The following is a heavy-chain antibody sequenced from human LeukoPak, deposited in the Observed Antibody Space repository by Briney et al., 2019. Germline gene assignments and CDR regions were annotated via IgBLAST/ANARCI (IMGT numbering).Heavy chain of an antibody. CDR1: GGSISSGGYS. D-gene: IGHD1-1*01. CDR3: ARDTHSNERSDY. Sequence: SETLSLTCAVSGGSISSGGYSWSWIRQSPGKGLEWIGYIHYSGGTKYNPSLKNRVTISIDTCKNQFSLKVSSVTAADTAVYYCARDTHSNERSDYWGQGTLVTVSS. J-gene: IGHJ4*02. V-gene: IGHV4-61*08. CDR2: IHYSGGT.